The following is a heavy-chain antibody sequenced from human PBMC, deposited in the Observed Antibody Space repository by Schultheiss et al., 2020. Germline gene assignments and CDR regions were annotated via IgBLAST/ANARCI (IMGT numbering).Heavy chain of an antibody. V-gene: IGHV1-8*01. CDR3: ARIRSMVRGVNNWFDP. CDR2: MNPNSGNT. CDR1: GYTFTSYD. Sequence: ASVKVSCKASGYTFTSYDINWVRQATGQGLEWMGWMNPNSGNTGYAQKFQGRVTMTRNTSISTAYMELSSLRSEDTAVYYCARIRSMVRGVNNWFDPWGQGTLVTVSS. D-gene: IGHD3-10*01. J-gene: IGHJ5*02.